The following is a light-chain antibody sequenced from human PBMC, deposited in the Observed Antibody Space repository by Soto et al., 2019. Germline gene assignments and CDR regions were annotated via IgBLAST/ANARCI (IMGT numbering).Light chain of an antibody. Sequence: QSALTQPASVSGSPGQSITISCTGTSSDVGGYNYVSWYQQHPGKAPKLMIYEVSNRPSGVSNRFSGSKSGNTASLTIAGLQAEAEADYYCSSYTSRSTWVFGGGTKLTAL. CDR1: SSDVGGYNY. CDR3: SSYTSRSTWV. V-gene: IGLV2-14*01. J-gene: IGLJ3*02. CDR2: EVS.